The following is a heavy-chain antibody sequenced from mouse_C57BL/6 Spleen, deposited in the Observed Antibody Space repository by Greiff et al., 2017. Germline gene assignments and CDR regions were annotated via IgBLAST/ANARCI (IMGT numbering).Heavy chain of an antibody. Sequence: AAGGVDFSRYWMSWVRRAPGKGLEWIGEINPDSSTINYAPSLKDKFIISRDNAKNTLYLQMSKVRSEDTALYYCARPKSVRYFDVWGTGTTVTVSS. CDR3: ARPKSVRYFDV. V-gene: IGHV4-1*01. D-gene: IGHD1-3*01. CDR1: GVDFSRYW. J-gene: IGHJ1*03. CDR2: INPDSSTI.